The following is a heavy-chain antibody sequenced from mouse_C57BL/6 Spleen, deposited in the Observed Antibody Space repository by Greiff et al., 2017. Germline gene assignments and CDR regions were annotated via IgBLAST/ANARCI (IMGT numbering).Heavy chain of an antibody. V-gene: IGHV5-2*01. CDR2: INSDGGST. D-gene: IGHD2-10*02. CDR1: EYEFPSHD. CDR3: ARHGGMGYFDV. Sequence: DVPLVESGGGLVQPGESLKLSCESNEYEFPSHDMSCVRKTPEKRLVLVAAINSDGGSTYYPDTMERRFIISRDNTKKTLYLQMSSLRSEDTALYYCARHGGMGYFDVWGTGTTVTVSS. J-gene: IGHJ1*03.